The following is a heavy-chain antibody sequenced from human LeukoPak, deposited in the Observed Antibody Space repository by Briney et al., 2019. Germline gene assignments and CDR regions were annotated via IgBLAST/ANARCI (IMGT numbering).Heavy chain of an antibody. CDR2: ISSSSSYI. Sequence: PGRSLRLSCAASGFTFSSYSMNWVRQAPGKGLEWVSSISSSSSYIYYADSVKGRFTISRDNAKNSLYLQMNSLRAEDTAVYYCASSYMVRGVFDYWGQGTLVTVSS. CDR3: ASSYMVRGVFDY. V-gene: IGHV3-21*01. CDR1: GFTFSSYS. J-gene: IGHJ4*02. D-gene: IGHD3-10*01.